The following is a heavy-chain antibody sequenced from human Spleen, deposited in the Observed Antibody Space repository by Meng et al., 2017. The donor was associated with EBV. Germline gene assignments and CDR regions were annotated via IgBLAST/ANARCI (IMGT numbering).Heavy chain of an antibody. D-gene: IGHD3-10*01. Sequence: QVQIQQWGAGLWKPSETLSLTCAVYDGSFSAFYWNWFRQSPGKGLEWIGEINHSGSTNYNPSLKSRVTMSVDTSKNQFSLKLSSLTAADTAMYYCAIGVTLVRGYWGQGTLVTVSS. V-gene: IGHV4-34*01. CDR3: AIGVTLVRGY. J-gene: IGHJ4*02. CDR1: DGSFSAFY. CDR2: INHSGST.